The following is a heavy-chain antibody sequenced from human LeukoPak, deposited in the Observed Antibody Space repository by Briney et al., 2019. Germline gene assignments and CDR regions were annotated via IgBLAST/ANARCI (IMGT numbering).Heavy chain of an antibody. Sequence: SEPLSLTCTVSGGSISSYYWSWIRQPPGKGLEWIGYIYYSGNTNYNPSLKSRVTISVDTSKNQFSLKLSSVTAADTAVYYCRVDTPFFDYWGQGTLVTVSS. D-gene: IGHD5-18*01. CDR2: IYYSGNT. V-gene: IGHV4-59*01. J-gene: IGHJ4*02. CDR1: GGSISSYY. CDR3: RVDTPFFDY.